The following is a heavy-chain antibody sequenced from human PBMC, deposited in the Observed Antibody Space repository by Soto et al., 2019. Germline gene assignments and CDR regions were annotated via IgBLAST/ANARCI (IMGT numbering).Heavy chain of an antibody. Sequence: EVQLLESGGGLVQPGGSLRLSCAASGFTFSSYAMSWVRQAPGKGLEWVSGITGSGGSTYYADSVKGRFTISRDKSKNTLYLQMNSLRAEDTAVYYGARGYCGGGSCYAPFDWGQGTLVTVSS. J-gene: IGHJ4*02. CDR3: ARGYCGGGSCYAPFD. D-gene: IGHD2-15*01. CDR2: ITGSGGST. V-gene: IGHV3-23*01. CDR1: GFTFSSYA.